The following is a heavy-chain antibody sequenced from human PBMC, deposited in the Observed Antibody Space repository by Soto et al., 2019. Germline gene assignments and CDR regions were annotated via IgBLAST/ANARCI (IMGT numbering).Heavy chain of an antibody. CDR2: IWYDGSNK. CDR3: ARDVNYGSGSYAFDI. Sequence: GGSLRLSCAASGFTFSSYGMHWVRQAPGKGLEWVAVIWYDGSNKYYADSVKGRFTISRDNSKNTLYLQMNSLRAEDTAVYYCARDVNYGSGSYAFDIWGQGTMVTVSS. V-gene: IGHV3-33*01. CDR1: GFTFSSYG. D-gene: IGHD3-10*01. J-gene: IGHJ3*02.